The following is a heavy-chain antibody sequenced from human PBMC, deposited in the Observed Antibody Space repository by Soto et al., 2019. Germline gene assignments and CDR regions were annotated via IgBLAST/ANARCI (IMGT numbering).Heavy chain of an antibody. J-gene: IGHJ6*02. CDR1: GYTFTSYY. D-gene: IGHD3-10*01. CDR2: INPSGGST. V-gene: IGHV1-46*01. Sequence: QVQLVQSGAEVKKPGASVKVSCKASGYTFTSYYMHWVRQAPGQGLEWMGIINPSGGSTSYAQKFQGRVTMTRDTSTSTVYMELSSLRSEDTAVYYCARCHGSGSYYYYYYYGMDVWGQGTTVTVSS. CDR3: ARCHGSGSYYYYYYYGMDV.